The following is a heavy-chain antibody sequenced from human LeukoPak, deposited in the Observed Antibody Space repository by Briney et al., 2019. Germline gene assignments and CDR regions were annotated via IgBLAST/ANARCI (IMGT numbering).Heavy chain of an antibody. CDR1: GYTFTSYD. V-gene: IGHV1-2*02. CDR3: ARGPHGRIYDILTGFDY. Sequence: ASVKVSCKASGYTFTSYDINWVRQAPGQGLECMGWIKPNSGGTNYAQKFQGRVTMTRDTSISTAYMELSRLRSDDTAVYYCARGPHGRIYDILTGFDYWGQGTLVTVSS. CDR2: IKPNSGGT. D-gene: IGHD3-9*01. J-gene: IGHJ4*02.